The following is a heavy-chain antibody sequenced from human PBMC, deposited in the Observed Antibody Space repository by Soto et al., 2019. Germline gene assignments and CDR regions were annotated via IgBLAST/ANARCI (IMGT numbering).Heavy chain of an antibody. V-gene: IGHV3-15*01. CDR1: GFTFSNAW. Sequence: GSLVLACSASGFTFSNAWMSWVRQAAGKGLEWVGRIKSKTDGGTTDYAAPVKGRFTISRDDSKNTLYLQMKSLKTEDTAVYYCTTDLAVAGTPELYYFDYWGQGTLVTVSS. CDR2: IKSKTDGGTT. D-gene: IGHD6-19*01. J-gene: IGHJ4*02. CDR3: TTDLAVAGTPELYYFDY.